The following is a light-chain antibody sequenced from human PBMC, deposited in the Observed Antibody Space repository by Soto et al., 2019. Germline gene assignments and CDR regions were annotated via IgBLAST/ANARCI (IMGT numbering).Light chain of an antibody. Sequence: QSVLTQPPSVSGAPGQRVTISCTGSSSNIGAGYDVHWYQQLPGTAPKLLIYGNSNRPSGVPDRFSGSKSGTSASLAITGLQAEDEADYYCQSYDRSLSGYVVSGGGTKLTVL. V-gene: IGLV1-40*01. CDR1: SSNIGAGYD. CDR3: QSYDRSLSGYVV. J-gene: IGLJ2*01. CDR2: GNS.